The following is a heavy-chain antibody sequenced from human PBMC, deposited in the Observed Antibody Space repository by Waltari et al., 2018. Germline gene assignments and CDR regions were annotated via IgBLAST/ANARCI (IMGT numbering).Heavy chain of an antibody. D-gene: IGHD2-2*01. V-gene: IGHV1-69*04. CDR1: GGTFSSYA. J-gene: IGHJ6*03. Sequence: QVQLVQSGAEVKKPGSSVKVSCKASGGTFSSYAISWVRQAPGQGLEWMGGIIPILGIANYAQKFQGRGTITADESTSTAYMELSSLRSEDTAVYYCAREVVVVPAAQTRYYYYYYMDVWGKGTTVTVSS. CDR3: AREVVVVPAAQTRYYYYYYMDV. CDR2: IIPILGIA.